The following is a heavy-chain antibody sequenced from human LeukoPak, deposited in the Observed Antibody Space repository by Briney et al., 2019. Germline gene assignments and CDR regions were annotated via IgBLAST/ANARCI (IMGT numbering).Heavy chain of an antibody. CDR2: IYHSGST. D-gene: IGHD2-2*01. CDR1: GYSISSGYY. CDR3: ARVRGYCSSTICYRYYFDY. V-gene: IGHV4-38-2*02. J-gene: IGHJ4*02. Sequence: SETLSLTCTVSGYSISSGYYWGWIRQPPGKELEWIGTIYHSGSTYCNPSLKSRVTISVDTSKNQFSLKLTSVTAADTAVYYCARVRGYCSSTICYRYYFDYWGQGTLVTVSS.